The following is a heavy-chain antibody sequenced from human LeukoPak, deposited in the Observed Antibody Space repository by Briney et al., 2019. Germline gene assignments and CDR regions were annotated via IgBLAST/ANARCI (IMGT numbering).Heavy chain of an antibody. CDR1: GYTFTNYY. J-gene: IGHJ4*02. CDR2: INPSGGST. D-gene: IGHD4-11*01. V-gene: IGHV1-46*01. Sequence: RASVTVSYKASGYTFTNYYMHWVRQAPGQGLEWMGIINPSGGSTSYAQKFQGRVTMTRDTSTSTVYMELSSLRSEDTAVYYCARGAYSKGADYWGQGTLVTVSS. CDR3: ARGAYSKGADY.